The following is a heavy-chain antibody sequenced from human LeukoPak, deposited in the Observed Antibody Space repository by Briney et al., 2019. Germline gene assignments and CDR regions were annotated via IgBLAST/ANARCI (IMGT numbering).Heavy chain of an antibody. CDR1: GGTFSSYA. CDR2: IIPIFGTA. J-gene: IGHJ5*02. V-gene: IGHV1-69*13. D-gene: IGHD2-2*01. CDR3: ARGGDIVVVPAAERGWFDP. Sequence: SVKVSCKASGGTFSSYAISWVRQAPGQGLEWMGGIIPIFGTANYAQKFQGRVTITADESTSTAYMELRSLRSEDTAVYYCARGGDIVVVPAAERGWFDPWGQGTLVTVSS.